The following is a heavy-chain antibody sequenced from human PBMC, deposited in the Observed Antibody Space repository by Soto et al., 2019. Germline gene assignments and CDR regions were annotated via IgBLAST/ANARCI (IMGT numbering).Heavy chain of an antibody. CDR3: ARARGARYFDY. J-gene: IGHJ4*02. CDR2: IYYSGST. CDR1: GGSISSGDYY. Sequence: TLSLTCTVSGGSISSGDYYWSWIRQPPGKGLEWVGYIYYSGSTYYNPSLKSRVTISVDTSKNQFSLKLSSVTAADTAVYYCARARGARYFDYWGQGTLVTVSS. V-gene: IGHV4-30-4*01. D-gene: IGHD2-15*01.